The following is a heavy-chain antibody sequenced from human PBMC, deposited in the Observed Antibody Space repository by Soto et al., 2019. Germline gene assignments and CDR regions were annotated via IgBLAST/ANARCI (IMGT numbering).Heavy chain of an antibody. Sequence: SETLSLTCTVSGGSISSSSYYWGWIRQPPGKGLEWIGSIYYSGSTYYNPSLKSRVTISVDTSKNQFSLKLSSVTAADTAVYYCARQNSDCSGGSCYPFVTDYWGQGTLVTVSS. J-gene: IGHJ4*02. D-gene: IGHD2-15*01. CDR2: IYYSGST. V-gene: IGHV4-39*01. CDR3: ARQNSDCSGGSCYPFVTDY. CDR1: GGSISSSSYY.